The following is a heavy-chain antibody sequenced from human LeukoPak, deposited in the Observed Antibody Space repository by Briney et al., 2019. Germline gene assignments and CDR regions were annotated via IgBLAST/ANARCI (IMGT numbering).Heavy chain of an antibody. D-gene: IGHD6-13*01. J-gene: IGHJ4*02. Sequence: GESLKISCKGSGYSFTSYWVGWVRQMPGKGLEWMGLFYPGDSDTRYSPSFQGQVPISADKSISTAYLQWSSLKASDTAMYYCTRRDRYSSSWSFDYWGQRTLVTVSS. CDR1: GYSFTSYW. CDR2: FYPGDSDT. V-gene: IGHV5-51*01. CDR3: TRRDRYSSSWSFDY.